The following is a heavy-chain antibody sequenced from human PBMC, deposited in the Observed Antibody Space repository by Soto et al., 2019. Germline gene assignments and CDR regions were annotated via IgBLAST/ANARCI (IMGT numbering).Heavy chain of an antibody. CDR2: ISKSADTT. CDR3: AKDQKGNWNYALLFDY. Sequence: PGGSLRLSCAASGSTFNIYAMTWVRQAPGKGLEWVSAISKSADTTYYADSVKGRFTISRDNSKNTVYLQMNSLRVEDTAVYYCAKDQKGNWNYALLFDYWGQGSLVTVS. J-gene: IGHJ4*02. D-gene: IGHD1-7*01. V-gene: IGHV3-23*01. CDR1: GSTFNIYA.